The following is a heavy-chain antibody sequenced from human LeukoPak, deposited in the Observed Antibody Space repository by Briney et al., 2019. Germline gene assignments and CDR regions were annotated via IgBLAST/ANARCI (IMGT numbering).Heavy chain of an antibody. CDR3: ARGGRYFDWPYFDY. CDR2: IIPIFGTA. D-gene: IGHD3-9*01. CDR1: GGTFSSYA. J-gene: IGHJ4*02. Sequence: ASVKVSCKASGGTFSSYAISWARQAPGQGLEWMGRIIPIFGTANYAQKFQGRVTITTDESTSTAYMELSSLRSEDTAVYYCARGGRYFDWPYFDYWGQGTLVTVSS. V-gene: IGHV1-69*05.